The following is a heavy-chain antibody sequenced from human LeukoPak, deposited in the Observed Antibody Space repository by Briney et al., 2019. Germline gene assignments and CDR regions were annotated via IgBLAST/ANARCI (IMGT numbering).Heavy chain of an antibody. Sequence: GGSLRLSCGASGFTFSSYWMHWVRQAPGKGLVWISRINSDGSTTSYADSVKGRFTISRDNAKNTLYLQMNSLRAEDTAVYYCARDEAPFYYDSSGYYHTFDYWGQGTLVTVSS. CDR2: INSDGSTT. D-gene: IGHD3-22*01. V-gene: IGHV3-74*01. CDR3: ARDEAPFYYDSSGYYHTFDY. CDR1: GFTFSSYW. J-gene: IGHJ4*02.